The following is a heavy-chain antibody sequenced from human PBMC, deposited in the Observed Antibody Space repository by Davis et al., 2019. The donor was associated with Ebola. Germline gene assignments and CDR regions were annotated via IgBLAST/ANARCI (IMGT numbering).Heavy chain of an antibody. CDR3: ARNSPGGEVDY. CDR1: GFTFSSHW. J-gene: IGHJ4*02. V-gene: IGHV3-74*01. Sequence: GESLKISCAASGFTFSSHWMHWIRQAPGKGLVWVSRINSDETVTRYADSVKGRFTISRDNAKNTLYLQMNSLRAEDTAVYYCARNSPGGEVDYWGQGTLVTVSS. D-gene: IGHD4-23*01. CDR2: INSDETVT.